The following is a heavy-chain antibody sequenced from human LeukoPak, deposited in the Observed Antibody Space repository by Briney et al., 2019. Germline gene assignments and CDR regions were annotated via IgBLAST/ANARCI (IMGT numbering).Heavy chain of an antibody. Sequence: SGTLSLTCTVSGDSINSLDLWSWVRQPPGKGLEWIGEMYLSGTTHSNPSVKSRVTISIDKSKNQFFLNLSSVTAADTAVYYCARHYDLWSGYNYWGQGLLVTVSS. J-gene: IGHJ4*02. CDR3: ARHYDLWSGYNY. D-gene: IGHD3-3*01. CDR2: MYLSGTT. CDR1: GDSINSLDL. V-gene: IGHV4-4*02.